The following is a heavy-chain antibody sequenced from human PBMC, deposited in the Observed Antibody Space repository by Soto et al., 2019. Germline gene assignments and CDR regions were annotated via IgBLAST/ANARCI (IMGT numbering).Heavy chain of an antibody. Sequence: QVQLVQSGAEAKKPGSSVKVSCKTSGGTFSSYAISWVRQAPGQGLEWMGGSAPLFRTTNYAQKFQGRVTITADTSTYKVYMELSGLRSGDTAVYYCARGGYSSTWSNLLNRSGLDVWGQGTTVTVSS. CDR1: GGTFSSYA. CDR3: ARGGYSSTWSNLLNRSGLDV. J-gene: IGHJ6*02. V-gene: IGHV1-69*06. D-gene: IGHD6-13*01. CDR2: SAPLFRTT.